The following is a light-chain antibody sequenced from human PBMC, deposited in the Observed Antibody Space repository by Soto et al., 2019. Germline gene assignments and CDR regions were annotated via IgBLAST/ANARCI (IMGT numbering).Light chain of an antibody. CDR2: EVS. CDR3: SSYTSSTLFV. Sequence: QSVLTQPASVSGAPGQSITISCTGTSSDVGGYNYVSWYQQHPGKAPKLLIYEVSTRPSGVSNRLSGSKSGNTASLTISGLQAEDEADYYCSSYTSSTLFVFGTGTKVTVL. V-gene: IGLV2-14*01. J-gene: IGLJ1*01. CDR1: SSDVGGYNY.